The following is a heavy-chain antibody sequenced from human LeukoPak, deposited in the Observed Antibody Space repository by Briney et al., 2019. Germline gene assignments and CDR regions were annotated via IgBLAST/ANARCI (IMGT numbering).Heavy chain of an antibody. D-gene: IGHD1-26*01. Sequence: GASVKVSCKASGYIFTDYYIHWMRQAPGQGLEWMGWINPKTGDTNYAQKFQGRVTMTRDTSTSTVYMELSSLRSEDTAVYYCAKQGRDIVGATSAHFDYWGQGTLVTVSS. CDR3: AKQGRDIVGATSAHFDY. CDR1: GYIFTDYY. J-gene: IGHJ4*02. CDR2: INPKTGDT. V-gene: IGHV1-2*02.